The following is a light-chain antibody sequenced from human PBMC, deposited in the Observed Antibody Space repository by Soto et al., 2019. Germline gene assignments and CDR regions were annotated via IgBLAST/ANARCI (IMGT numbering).Light chain of an antibody. V-gene: IGKV1-12*01. CDR2: PAS. J-gene: IGKJ5*01. CDR1: QGISSW. CDR3: QQASRFPPT. Sequence: DIQMTQSTSSVSASFGDRVTITCRASQGISSWLAWYQQKPGKAPKVLIYPASSLQSGVPSRFSGSGYGTDFNLTISSLQTEDFASYYCQQASRFPPTFGQGTRLEIK.